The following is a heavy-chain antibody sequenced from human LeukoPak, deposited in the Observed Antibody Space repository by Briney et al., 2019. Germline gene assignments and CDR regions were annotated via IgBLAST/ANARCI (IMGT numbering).Heavy chain of an antibody. CDR2: IYYSGST. D-gene: IGHD6-19*01. Sequence: SETLSLTCTVSGGSTSSSSYYWGWIRQPPGKGLEWIGSIYYSGSTYYNPSLKSRVSISVDTSKNQFSLRLSSVTAADTAVYYCARYSSGWYSGFDPWGQGTLVIVSS. J-gene: IGHJ5*02. CDR1: GGSTSSSSYY. CDR3: ARYSSGWYSGFDP. V-gene: IGHV4-39*01.